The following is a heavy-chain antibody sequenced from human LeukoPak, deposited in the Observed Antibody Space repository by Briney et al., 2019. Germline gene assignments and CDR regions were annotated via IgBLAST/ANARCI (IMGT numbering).Heavy chain of an antibody. CDR3: ARTTSTTVDLWWFDP. Sequence: GESLKISCKGSGYSFTSYWIGWVRQMPGKGLDWMGIIYPGDSDTRYSPSFQGQVTISADKSISTAYLQWSSLKASDTAMYYCARTTSTTVDLWWFDPWGQGTLVTVSS. CDR2: IYPGDSDT. J-gene: IGHJ5*02. V-gene: IGHV5-51*01. CDR1: GYSFTSYW. D-gene: IGHD4-23*01.